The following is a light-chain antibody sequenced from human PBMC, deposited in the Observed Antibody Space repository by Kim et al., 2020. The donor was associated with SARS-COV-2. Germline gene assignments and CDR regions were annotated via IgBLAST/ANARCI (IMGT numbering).Light chain of an antibody. V-gene: IGLV1-47*01. CDR2: NNN. CDR3: ATWDDSLSGL. CDR1: DSNVGNNV. Sequence: GQRGNSSCSGNDSNVGNNVAYWYQQLPGTAPKLLIYNNNQRPSGVSDRFSGSKTGTSASLAISGLRPEDEADYYCATWDDSLSGLFGSGTKVTVL. J-gene: IGLJ1*01.